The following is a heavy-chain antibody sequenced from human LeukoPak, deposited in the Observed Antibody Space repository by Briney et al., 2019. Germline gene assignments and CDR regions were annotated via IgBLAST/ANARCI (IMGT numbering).Heavy chain of an antibody. CDR3: ARDRGSGSYDAFDI. V-gene: IGHV4-34*01. CDR2: INHSGST. D-gene: IGHD1-26*01. CDR1: GGSFSGYY. J-gene: IGHJ3*02. Sequence: TSETLSLTCAAYGGSFSGYYWSWIRQPPGKGLEWIGEINHSGSTNYNPSLKSRVTISVDTSKNQFSLKLSSVTAADTAVYYCARDRGSGSYDAFDIWGQGTMVTVSS.